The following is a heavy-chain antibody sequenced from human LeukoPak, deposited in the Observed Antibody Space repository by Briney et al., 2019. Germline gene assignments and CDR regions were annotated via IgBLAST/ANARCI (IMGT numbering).Heavy chain of an antibody. CDR1: EFTLSSYS. Sequence: GGSLRLSCATSEFTLSSYSMNWVRQAPGKGLEWVSYISSGSTTIYYADSVKGRFTISRDNAKNSLYLQMNSLRAEDTAVYYCARDVEQWLVRVYYFDYWGQGTLVTVSS. CDR3: ARDVEQWLVRVYYFDY. D-gene: IGHD6-19*01. V-gene: IGHV3-48*01. CDR2: ISSGSTTI. J-gene: IGHJ4*02.